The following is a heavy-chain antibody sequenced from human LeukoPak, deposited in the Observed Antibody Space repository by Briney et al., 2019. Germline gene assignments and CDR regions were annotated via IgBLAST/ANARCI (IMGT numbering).Heavy chain of an antibody. V-gene: IGHV3-21*01. Sequence: GGSLRLSCAASGFTFSSYAMSWVRQAPGKGLEWVSSISSSSSYIYYADSVKGRFTISRDNAKNSLYLQMNSLRAEDTAVYYCARNKLGNYYGSGSYRGDYYYMDVWGKGTTVTISS. CDR1: GFTFSSYA. CDR2: ISSSSSYI. D-gene: IGHD3-10*01. CDR3: ARNKLGNYYGSGSYRGDYYYMDV. J-gene: IGHJ6*03.